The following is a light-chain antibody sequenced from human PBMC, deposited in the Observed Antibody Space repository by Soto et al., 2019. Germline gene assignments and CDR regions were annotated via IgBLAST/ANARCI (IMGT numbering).Light chain of an antibody. CDR1: QSINKW. CDR3: QHYSGDRAT. CDR2: EVS. J-gene: IGKJ1*01. Sequence: DILLTQSPSTLSASVGDRVTISCRASQSINKWLAWYQHKPGKAPNLLIYEVSTLHSGVPSRFSGSGSGTEFTLNISSLRPDDFETYYCQHYSGDRATFGQGTKVDIK. V-gene: IGKV1-5*03.